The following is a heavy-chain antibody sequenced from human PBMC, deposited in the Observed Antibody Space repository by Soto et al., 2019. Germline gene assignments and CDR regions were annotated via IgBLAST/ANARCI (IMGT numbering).Heavy chain of an antibody. CDR2: IYYSGST. D-gene: IGHD3-22*01. CDR3: ARIPPYYYDSSGYFIVY. V-gene: IGHV4-59*08. CDR1: GGSISSYY. Sequence: SETLSLTCTVSGGSISSYYWSWIRQPPGKGLEWIGYIYYSGSTNYNPSLKSRVTISVDTSKNQFSLKLSSVTAADTAVYYCARIPPYYYDSSGYFIVYWGPGTPVTVSS. J-gene: IGHJ4*02.